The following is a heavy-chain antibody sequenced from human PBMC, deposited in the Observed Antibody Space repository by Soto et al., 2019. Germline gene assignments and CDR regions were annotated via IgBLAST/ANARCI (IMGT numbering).Heavy chain of an antibody. V-gene: IGHV4-31*03. Sequence: SETLSLTCTVSGGSIISGGYYFICIRQHPWNGLEWIGYIYYSGSTYYNPSLKSRVTISVDTSKNQFSLKLSSVTAADTAVYYCARDRLGYDFWSGLVLVGMDVWGQGTTVTVSS. CDR3: ARDRLGYDFWSGLVLVGMDV. J-gene: IGHJ6*02. CDR2: IYYSGST. D-gene: IGHD3-3*01. CDR1: GGSIISGGYY.